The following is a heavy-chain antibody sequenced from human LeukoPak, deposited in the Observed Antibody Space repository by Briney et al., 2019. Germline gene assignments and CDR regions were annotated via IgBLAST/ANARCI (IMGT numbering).Heavy chain of an antibody. J-gene: IGHJ4*02. CDR3: ATHGITMVRGVSGDY. CDR2: ISYDGSNK. CDR1: GFTFSSYA. D-gene: IGHD3-10*01. V-gene: IGHV3-30*04. Sequence: PGGSLRLSCAASGFTFSSYAMHWVRQAPGKGLEWVAVISYDGSNKYYADSVKGRFTISRDNAKNSLYLQMNSLRAEDTAVYYCATHGITMVRGVSGDYWGQGTLVTVSS.